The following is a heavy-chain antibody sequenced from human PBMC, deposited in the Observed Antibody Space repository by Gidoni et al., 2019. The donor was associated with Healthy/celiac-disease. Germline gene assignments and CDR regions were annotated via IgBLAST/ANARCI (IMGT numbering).Heavy chain of an antibody. J-gene: IGHJ6*02. CDR3: AREGWLQLRNYYYYYGMDV. V-gene: IGHV3-48*03. CDR2: ISSSGSTI. CDR1: GFTFSSYE. D-gene: IGHD5-12*01. Sequence: EVQLVESGGGLEQPGGSLRLSCAASGFTFSSYEMNWVRQAPGKGLEWVSYISSSGSTIYYADSVKGRFTISRDNAKNSLYLQMNSLRAEDTAVYYCAREGWLQLRNYYYYYGMDVWGQGTTVTVSS.